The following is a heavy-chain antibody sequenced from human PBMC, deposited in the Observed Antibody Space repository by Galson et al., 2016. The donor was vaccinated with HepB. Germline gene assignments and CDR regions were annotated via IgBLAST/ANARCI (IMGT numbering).Heavy chain of an antibody. CDR1: GGSFSGYY. Sequence: TLSLTCAVYGGSFSGYYWSWIRQPPGQGLEWIGEINHSGSTNYNPSLKSQVTITVDPSKNQFALKLSSVTAADTAVYYCARGDNPDYGDYASAYYYMDVWGKGTTVTVSS. D-gene: IGHD4-17*01. CDR3: ARGDNPDYGDYASAYYYMDV. V-gene: IGHV4-34*01. J-gene: IGHJ6*03. CDR2: INHSGST.